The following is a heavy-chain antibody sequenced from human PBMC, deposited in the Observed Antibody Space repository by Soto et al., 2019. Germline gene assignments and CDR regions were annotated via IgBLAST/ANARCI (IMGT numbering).Heavy chain of an antibody. Sequence: WTWMRRPPRKGLEWIGYIHYTGRTNSNPSLKSRLTMSVDTSKNQFSLKLYAVTAADTAVYFCARDLTIGGFFDPWGQGTLVTVSS. V-gene: IGHV4-59*01. CDR3: ARDLTIGGFFDP. J-gene: IGHJ5*02. D-gene: IGHD3-10*01. CDR2: IHYTGRT.